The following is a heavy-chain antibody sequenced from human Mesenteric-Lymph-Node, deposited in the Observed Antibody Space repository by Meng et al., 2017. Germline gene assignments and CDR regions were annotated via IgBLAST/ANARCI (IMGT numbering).Heavy chain of an antibody. Sequence: LRLSCAISGDSVSSNSAAWNWIRQSPSRGLEWLGRTYYRSKWYNDYAVSVKSRITVNTDTSKNQFSLQLDSVTPEDTAVYFCARDRQRQLDYWGQGTLVTVSS. D-gene: IGHD6-25*01. V-gene: IGHV6-1*01. CDR3: ARDRQRQLDY. CDR1: GDSVSSNSAA. CDR2: TYYRSKWYN. J-gene: IGHJ4*02.